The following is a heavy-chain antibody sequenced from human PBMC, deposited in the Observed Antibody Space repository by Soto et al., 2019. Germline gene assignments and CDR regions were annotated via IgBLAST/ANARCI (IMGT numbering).Heavy chain of an antibody. V-gene: IGHV3-23*01. D-gene: IGHD3-9*01. CDR1: GFTFVSYT. J-gene: IGHJ4*02. Sequence: PGGYLRLSCAASGFTFVSYTMNWVRQAPGKGLEWVSGVSGSGGSRNYADSVKGRFTISRDNSKNTLSLQMNSVRVDDTAVYYCVKPMSLRYFGSDFDFWGQGILVTVSS. CDR2: VSGSGGSR. CDR3: VKPMSLRYFGSDFDF.